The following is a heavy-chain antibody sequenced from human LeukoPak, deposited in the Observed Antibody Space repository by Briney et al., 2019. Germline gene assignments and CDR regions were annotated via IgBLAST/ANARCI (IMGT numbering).Heavy chain of an antibody. J-gene: IGHJ4*02. D-gene: IGHD2-15*01. CDR1: GFTVSSNY. Sequence: GGSLRLSCAASGFTVSSNYMSWVRQAPGKGLEWVSVIYSGGSTYYADSVKGRFTISRDNSKNTLYLQMNSLRPEDTAVYYCARAIGGRAATIDYWGQGTLVTVSS. CDR3: ARAIGGRAATIDY. V-gene: IGHV3-53*05. CDR2: IYSGGST.